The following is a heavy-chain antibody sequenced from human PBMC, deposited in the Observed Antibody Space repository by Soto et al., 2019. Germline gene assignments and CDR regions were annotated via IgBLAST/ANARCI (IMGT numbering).Heavy chain of an antibody. V-gene: IGHV1-69*06. CDR1: GGTCSTYA. D-gene: IGHD6-19*01. CDR3: ARQMVSSGWHYGNWFDP. Sequence: QEQLVQSGAEVKKPGSSVKVSCKVSGGTCSTYAIRWVRQAPGQGLEWMGGIIPIFNAAKYAQKFQGRVTITADKSTSTAHMELSSLRSEDTAVYYCARQMVSSGWHYGNWFDPWGQGTPVTVSS. CDR2: IIPIFNAA. J-gene: IGHJ5*02.